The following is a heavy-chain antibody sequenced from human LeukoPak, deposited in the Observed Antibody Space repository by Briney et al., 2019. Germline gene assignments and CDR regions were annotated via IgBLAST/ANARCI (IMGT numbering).Heavy chain of an antibody. J-gene: IGHJ1*01. D-gene: IGHD3-10*01. CDR1: GFTFADFA. Sequence: GGSLRLSCAASGFTFADFAIHWVRQAPGKGLEWLAVISYDGSRKSYSDSVKGRFTISRDNSKKTVSLQMNSPRLEDTAVYFCARDAHTFSTTWFNEYLPHWGQGALVTVSS. CDR3: ARDAHTFSTTWFNEYLPH. V-gene: IGHV3-30*03. CDR2: ISYDGSRK.